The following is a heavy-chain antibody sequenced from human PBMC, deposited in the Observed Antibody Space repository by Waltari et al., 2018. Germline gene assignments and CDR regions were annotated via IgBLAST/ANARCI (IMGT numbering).Heavy chain of an antibody. J-gene: IGHJ3*02. D-gene: IGHD3-9*01. Sequence: EVQLVESGGGLVQPGGSLRLSCAASGFTFSSYEMNWVRQAPGKGLEWVSYISSSGSNIYYADSVKGRFTISRDNAKNSLYLQMNSLRAEDTAVYYCAREKGREYDILTGYSRNRDAFDIWGQGTMVTVSS. V-gene: IGHV3-48*03. CDR1: GFTFSSYE. CDR2: ISSSGSNI. CDR3: AREKGREYDILTGYSRNRDAFDI.